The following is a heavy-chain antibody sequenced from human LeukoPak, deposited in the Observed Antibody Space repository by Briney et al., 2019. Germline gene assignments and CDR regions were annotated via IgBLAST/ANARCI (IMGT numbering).Heavy chain of an antibody. D-gene: IGHD3-3*01. CDR1: GASISSGDYY. CDR3: ARVSTIFGVVIMGVDY. V-gene: IGHV4-30-4*08. CDR2: IYYSRST. J-gene: IGHJ4*02. Sequence: PSATLSLTCTVSGASISSGDYYWSWLRQPPGRGLAWFAYIYYSRSTYYNPSLKSRVTISVDTSKNQFSLKLSSVTAADTAVYYCARVSTIFGVVIMGVDYWGQGTLVTVSS.